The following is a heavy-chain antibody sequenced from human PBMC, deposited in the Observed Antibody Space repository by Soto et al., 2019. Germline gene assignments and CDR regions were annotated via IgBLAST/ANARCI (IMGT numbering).Heavy chain of an antibody. CDR2: IYPGDSDT. CDR3: ASARAWSGYYTPYYYYGMDV. Sequence: PGESLKISCKGSGYSFTSYWIGWVRQMPGKGLEWMGIIYPGDSDTRYSPSFQGQVTISADKSISTAHLQWSSLKASDTAMYYCASARAWSGYYTPYYYYGMDVWGQGTTVTVSS. D-gene: IGHD3-3*01. J-gene: IGHJ6*02. V-gene: IGHV5-51*01. CDR1: GYSFTSYW.